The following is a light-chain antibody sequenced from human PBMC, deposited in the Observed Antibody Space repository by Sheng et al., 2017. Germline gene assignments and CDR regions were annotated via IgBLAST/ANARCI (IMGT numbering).Light chain of an antibody. CDR3: QQDSSLPHT. CDR2: WAS. CDR1: QSVLYNSNNKNS. Sequence: DIVMTQSPDSLAVSLGERATINCKSSQSVLYNSNNKNSLVWYQQKPGQPPKLLIYWASTRESGVPDRFSGSGSATDFTLTISSVQAEDVAVYYCQQDSSLPHTFGQGTKLEI. V-gene: IGKV4-1*01. J-gene: IGKJ2*01.